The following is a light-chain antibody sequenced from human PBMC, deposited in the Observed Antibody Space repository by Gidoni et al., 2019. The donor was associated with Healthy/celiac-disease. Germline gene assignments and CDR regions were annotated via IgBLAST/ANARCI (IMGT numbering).Light chain of an antibody. V-gene: IGKV1-9*01. CDR3: QQLNSYLSIT. CDR2: AAS. J-gene: IGKJ5*01. CDR1: QGISSY. Sequence: DILSSHSLSFRSASVVDRVTITCWDSQGISSYLAWYQQKPGKARKLLIYAASTLQSGVPSRFSGSGSGTEFTLTISSLQPEDFATYYWQQLNSYLSITFGQGTRLEIK.